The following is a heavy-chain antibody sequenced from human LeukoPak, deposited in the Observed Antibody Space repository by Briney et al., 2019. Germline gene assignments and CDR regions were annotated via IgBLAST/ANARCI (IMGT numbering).Heavy chain of an antibody. CDR3: ARDYHLGYFDY. V-gene: IGHV3-21*01. CDR1: GFTFSSYS. Sequence: GGSLRLSCAASGFTFSSYSMNWVRQAPGKGLEWVSSISSSSSYIYYADSVKGRFTTSRDNAKNSLYLQMNSLRAEDTAVYYCARDYHLGYFDYWGQGTLVTVSS. J-gene: IGHJ4*02. CDR2: ISSSSSYI. D-gene: IGHD6-13*01.